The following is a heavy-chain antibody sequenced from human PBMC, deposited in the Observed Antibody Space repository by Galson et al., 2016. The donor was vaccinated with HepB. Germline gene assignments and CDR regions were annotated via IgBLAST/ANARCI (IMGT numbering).Heavy chain of an antibody. CDR1: GFSLSTREMR. D-gene: IGHD4-23*01. J-gene: IGHJ4*02. Sequence: PALVKPTQTLALTCTFSGFSLSTREMRVSWIRQPPGKALEWLALINWADDKFYSMSLKTRLTISKDTSGNQVVLTMTKMDPVDTATYYCARLRESGGFFDYWGPGILVSVPS. CDR2: INWADDK. V-gene: IGHV2-70*04. CDR3: ARLRESGGFFDY.